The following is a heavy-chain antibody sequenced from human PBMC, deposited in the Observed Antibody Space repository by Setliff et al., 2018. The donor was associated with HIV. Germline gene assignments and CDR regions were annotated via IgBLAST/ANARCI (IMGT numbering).Heavy chain of an antibody. D-gene: IGHD6-13*01. J-gene: IGHJ4*02. V-gene: IGHV3-33*06. CDR2: IWYDGSNK. Sequence: GGSLRLSCAASGFTFSSYGMRWVRQAPGKGPEWVAVIWYDGSNKYYADSVKGRFTISRDNSKNTVYLQMNSLRAEDTAVYYCEKSPAGTYWMDYWGQGTLVTVSS. CDR3: EKSPAGTYWMDY. CDR1: GFTFSSYG.